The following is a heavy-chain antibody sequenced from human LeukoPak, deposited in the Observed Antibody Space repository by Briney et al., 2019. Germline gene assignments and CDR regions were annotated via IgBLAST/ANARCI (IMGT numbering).Heavy chain of an antibody. CDR1: GFTFSSYW. J-gene: IGHJ5*02. D-gene: IGHD3-22*01. CDR3: ARESYDSSGYDNWFDP. Sequence: GGSLRLSCAASGFTFSSYWMSWVRQAPGKGLEWVANIKQDGSEKYYVDSVKGRFTISRDNAKNSLYLQMNSPRAEDTAVYYCARESYDSSGYDNWFDPWGQGTLVTVSS. V-gene: IGHV3-7*01. CDR2: IKQDGSEK.